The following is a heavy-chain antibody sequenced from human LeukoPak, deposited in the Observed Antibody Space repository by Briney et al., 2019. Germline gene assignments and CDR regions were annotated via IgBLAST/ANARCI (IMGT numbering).Heavy chain of an antibody. CDR1: GFPFSGYS. J-gene: IGHJ2*01. CDR2: ISSSAAYI. V-gene: IGHV3-21*04. Sequence: GGSLRLSCAASGFPFSGYSLHWVRQAPGKGLEWVSSISSSAAYIAYADSVKGRFTISRDSSKNTLFLHMNTLRAEDTAIYYCAKDRTVGASYWYFDLWGRGTLVTVSS. CDR3: AKDRTVGASYWYFDL. D-gene: IGHD1-26*01.